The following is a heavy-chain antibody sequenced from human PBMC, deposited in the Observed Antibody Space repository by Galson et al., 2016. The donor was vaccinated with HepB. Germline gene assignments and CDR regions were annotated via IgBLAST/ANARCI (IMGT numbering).Heavy chain of an antibody. V-gene: IGHV1-18*01. CDR2: ISVHNGNT. Sequence: SVKVSCKASGYTFSHYGITWVRQAPGQGLEWMGWISVHNGNTNYAQKIQGRVTMTTDPVTSTAYMELRSLRSDDTAVYYCARGGGRGGSDYWGQGTLVTVTS. CDR3: ARGGGRGGSDY. D-gene: IGHD1-26*01. CDR1: GYTFSHYG. J-gene: IGHJ4*02.